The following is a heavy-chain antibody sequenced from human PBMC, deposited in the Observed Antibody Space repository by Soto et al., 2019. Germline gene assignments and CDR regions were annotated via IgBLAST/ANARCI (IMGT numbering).Heavy chain of an antibody. D-gene: IGHD4-17*01. J-gene: IGHJ3*02. CDR3: AGSVNTVDTPGGFGI. CDR1: GGTFSSYT. CDR2: IIPILGIA. Sequence: QVQLVQSGAEVKKPGSSVKVSCKASGGTFSSYTISWVRQAPGQGLEWMGRIIPILGIANYAQKFQGRVTITADKSTSTAYMELGSLRFGDTAVYYFAGSVNTVDTPGGFGIWGQGTMVTVSS. V-gene: IGHV1-69*02.